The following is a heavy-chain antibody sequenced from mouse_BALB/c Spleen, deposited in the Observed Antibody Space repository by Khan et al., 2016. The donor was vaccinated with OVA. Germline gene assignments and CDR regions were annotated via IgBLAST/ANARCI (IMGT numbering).Heavy chain of an antibody. CDR1: GYTFTSHT. CDR3: ARRTTGYALDY. V-gene: IGHV1-4*01. J-gene: IGHJ4*01. CDR2: INPRSGYT. D-gene: IGHD2-14*01. Sequence: QVQLQQPGAELARPGASVKMSCKASGYTFTSHTMHWVKQRPGQGLEWIGYINPRSGYTNYSQKFNDKATLTTDKSSSTACMQLSSLTSEDSAVYYCARRTTGYALDYWGQGTSVTVSS.